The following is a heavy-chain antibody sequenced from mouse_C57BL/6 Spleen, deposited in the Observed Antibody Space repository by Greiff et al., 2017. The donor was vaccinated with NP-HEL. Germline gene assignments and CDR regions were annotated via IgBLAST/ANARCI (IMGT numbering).Heavy chain of an antibody. CDR1: GYTFTSYD. D-gene: IGHD1-1*01. CDR2: IYPRDGST. CDR3: ARPIYYGSSYYFDY. J-gene: IGHJ2*01. V-gene: IGHV1-85*01. Sequence: VKLVESGPELVKPGASVKLSCKASGYTFTSYDINWVKQRPGQGLEWIGWIYPRDGSTKYNEKFKGKATLTVDTSSSTAYMELHSLTSEDSAVYFCARPIYYGSSYYFDYWGQGTTLTVSS.